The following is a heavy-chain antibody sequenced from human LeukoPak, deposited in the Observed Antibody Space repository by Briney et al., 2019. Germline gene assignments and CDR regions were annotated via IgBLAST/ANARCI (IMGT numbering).Heavy chain of an antibody. CDR3: ARLDRTAERYGSGSYYFDY. Sequence: SETLSLTCTVSGGSISSYYWSWIRQPPGKGLEWIWYIYYSGSTNYNPSLKSRVTISVDTSKNQFSLKLSSVTAADTAVYYCARLDRTAERYGSGSYYFDYWGQGTLVTVSS. CDR1: GGSISSYY. J-gene: IGHJ4*02. CDR2: IYYSGST. V-gene: IGHV4-59*08. D-gene: IGHD3-10*01.